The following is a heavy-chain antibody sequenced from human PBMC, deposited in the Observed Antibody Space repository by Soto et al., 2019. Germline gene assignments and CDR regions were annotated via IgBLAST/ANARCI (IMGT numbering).Heavy chain of an antibody. D-gene: IGHD3-3*01. V-gene: IGHV3-74*01. CDR2: INSDGSST. Sequence: GGSLRLSCAASGFTFSSYWMHWVRQAPGKGLVWVSRINSDGSSTSYADSVKGRFTISRDNAKNTLYLQMNSLRAEDTAVYYCASIFYDFWSGDEAFDIWGQGTMVTVSS. CDR1: GFTFSSYW. J-gene: IGHJ3*02. CDR3: ASIFYDFWSGDEAFDI.